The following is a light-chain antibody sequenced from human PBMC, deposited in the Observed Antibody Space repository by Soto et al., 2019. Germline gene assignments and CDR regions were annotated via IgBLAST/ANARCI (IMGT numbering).Light chain of an antibody. J-gene: IGLJ3*02. CDR3: SSYARSSSLVV. V-gene: IGLV2-14*01. Sequence: QSVLTQPASVSGSPGQWITISCTGTSSDIGYYNYVSWYRQDPGKAPKLILYEVSNRPSGVSNRFSGSKSGNTASLTISGRQAEDEADYYCSSYARSSSLVVFGGGTKLTVL. CDR2: EVS. CDR1: SSDIGYYNY.